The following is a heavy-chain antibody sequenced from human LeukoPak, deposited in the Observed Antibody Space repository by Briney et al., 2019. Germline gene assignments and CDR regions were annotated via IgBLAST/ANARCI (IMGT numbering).Heavy chain of an antibody. CDR3: ASGSVLKVWFGEFPYGMDV. V-gene: IGHV7-4-1*02. Sequence: AASVKVSCKASGYTFTSYAMNWVRQAPGQGLEWMGWINTNTGNPTYAQGFTGRFVFSLDTSVSTAYLQISSLKAEDTAVYYCASGSVLKVWFGEFPYGMDVWGQGTTVTVSS. J-gene: IGHJ6*02. CDR2: INTNTGNP. CDR1: GYTFTSYA. D-gene: IGHD3-10*01.